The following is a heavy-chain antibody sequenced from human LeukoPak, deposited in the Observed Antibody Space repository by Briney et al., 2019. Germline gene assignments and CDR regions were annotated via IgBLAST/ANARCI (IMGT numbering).Heavy chain of an antibody. J-gene: IGHJ6*03. Sequence: SETLSLTCTVSGGSISSSSYYWGWIRQPPGKGLEWIGSIYYSGSTYYNPSLKSRVTISVDTSKNQFSLKLSSVTAADTAVYYCARRYDFWSGYSSRPGYMDVWGKGTTVTVSS. CDR2: IYYSGST. V-gene: IGHV4-39*01. CDR3: ARRYDFWSGYSSRPGYMDV. CDR1: GGSISSSSYY. D-gene: IGHD3-3*01.